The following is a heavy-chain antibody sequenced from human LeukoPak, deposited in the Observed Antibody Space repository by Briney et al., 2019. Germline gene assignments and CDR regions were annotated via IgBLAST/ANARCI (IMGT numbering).Heavy chain of an antibody. CDR2: ITSYTGYI. CDR3: ARHGDNSYSFDH. Sequence: GGSLRLSCAASGFTFSNFAMNWVRQAPGKGLEWISSITSYTGYIFYADSVKGRFTISRDNAMNSLFLQMTNLSAEDTAGYYCARHGDNSYSFDHCGQGLLVTVSS. D-gene: IGHD5-24*01. CDR1: GFTFSNFA. J-gene: IGHJ1*01. V-gene: IGHV3-21*06.